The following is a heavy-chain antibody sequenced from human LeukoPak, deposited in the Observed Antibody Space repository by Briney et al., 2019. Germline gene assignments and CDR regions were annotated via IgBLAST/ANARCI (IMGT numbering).Heavy chain of an antibody. Sequence: PSETLSLTCAVYGGSFSGYYWSWIRQPPGKGLEWIGEINHSGSTNYNPSLKSRVTISVDTSKNQFSLKLSSVTAADTAVYYCARGRRGYSSGRAYYYYYMDVWGKGTTVTVSS. D-gene: IGHD6-19*01. V-gene: IGHV4-34*01. J-gene: IGHJ6*03. CDR1: GGSFSGYY. CDR2: INHSGST. CDR3: ARGRRGYSSGRAYYYYYMDV.